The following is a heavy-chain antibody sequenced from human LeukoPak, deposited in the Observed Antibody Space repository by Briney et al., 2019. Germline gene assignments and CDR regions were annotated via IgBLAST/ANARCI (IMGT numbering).Heavy chain of an antibody. CDR1: GFTFSSYA. CDR2: ISYDGSNK. CDR3: AKDRNTYYDFWSGYPGPY. Sequence: GGSLRLSCAASGFTFSSYAIHWVRQAPGKGLEWVAVISYDGSNKYYADSVKGRFTISRDNSKNTLYLQMNSLRAEDTAVYYCAKDRNTYYDFWSGYPGPYWGQGTLVTVSS. V-gene: IGHV3-30*04. J-gene: IGHJ4*02. D-gene: IGHD3-3*01.